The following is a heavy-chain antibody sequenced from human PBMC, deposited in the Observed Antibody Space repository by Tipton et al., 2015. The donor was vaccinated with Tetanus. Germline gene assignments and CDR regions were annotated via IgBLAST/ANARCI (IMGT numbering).Heavy chain of an antibody. D-gene: IGHD3-3*01. CDR1: GGSVSSGSYY. Sequence: TLSLTCTVFGGSVSSGSYYWAWIRQPPGKGLEYIGYILYGASTHYNPSLKSRVTVSADPSQNQFSLNLNSVTAADTAVYYCARIHDFSSGHFDFWGQGTLVTVSS. CDR3: ARIHDFSSGHFDF. V-gene: IGHV4-61*01. CDR2: ILYGAST. J-gene: IGHJ4*02.